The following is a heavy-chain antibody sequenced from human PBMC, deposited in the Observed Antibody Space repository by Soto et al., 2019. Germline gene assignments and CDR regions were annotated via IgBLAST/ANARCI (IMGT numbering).Heavy chain of an antibody. D-gene: IGHD1-26*01. V-gene: IGHV3-64*04. Sequence: PGGSLRLSCSASGFTFSSYAMHWVRQAPGKGLEYVSAISSNGGSTYYADSVKGRVTITADDSTSTAYMELSSLRSEDTAVYYCATGPYYRDHEYWGQGTLVTVSS. CDR2: ISSNGGST. J-gene: IGHJ4*02. CDR1: GFTFSSYA. CDR3: ATGPYYRDHEY.